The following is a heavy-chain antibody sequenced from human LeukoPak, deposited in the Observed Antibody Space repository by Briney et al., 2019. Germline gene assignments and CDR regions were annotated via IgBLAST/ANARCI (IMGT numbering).Heavy chain of an antibody. D-gene: IGHD3-9*01. Sequence: SETLSLTCTVSGGSISSYYWSWIRQPPGKGLEWIGYIYYSGTTNYNPSYKSRVTISVDTSKNQFSLKLSSVTSADTAMYYCATYISPGVFEYWGQGTLVTVSS. CDR1: GGSISSYY. CDR3: ATYISPGVFEY. V-gene: IGHV4-59*01. CDR2: IYYSGTT. J-gene: IGHJ4*02.